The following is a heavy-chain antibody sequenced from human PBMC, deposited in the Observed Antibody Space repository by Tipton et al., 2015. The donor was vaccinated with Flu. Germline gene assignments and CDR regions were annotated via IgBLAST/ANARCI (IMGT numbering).Heavy chain of an antibody. D-gene: IGHD3-22*01. CDR2: ISGSGGST. CDR1: GFTFSSYA. Sequence: SLRLSCAASGFTFSSYAMSWVRQAPGKGLEWVSAISGSGGSTYYADSVKGRFTISRDNSKNTLYLQMNSLRAEDTAVYYCAKEGWEGGSSGYYPLDDYYYGMDVWGQGTTVTVSS. V-gene: IGHV3-23*01. J-gene: IGHJ6*02. CDR3: AKEGWEGGSSGYYPLDDYYYGMDV.